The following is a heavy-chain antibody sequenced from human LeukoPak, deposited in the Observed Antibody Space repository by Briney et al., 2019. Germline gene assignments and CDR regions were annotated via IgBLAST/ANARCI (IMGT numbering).Heavy chain of an antibody. CDR3: VIGGGSSWSRVYAFDI. D-gene: IGHD6-13*01. CDR2: FCGNDVST. V-gene: IGHV3-23*01. J-gene: IGHJ3*02. Sequence: SGGSLRLSCAASGFTFSSYAMSWVRQAPGKGLEWVSAFCGNDVSTYYADSVKGRFTISSDNSKNTLYLQMNSLRAEDTAVYYCVIGGGSSWSRVYAFDIWGQGTMVTVSS. CDR1: GFTFSSYA.